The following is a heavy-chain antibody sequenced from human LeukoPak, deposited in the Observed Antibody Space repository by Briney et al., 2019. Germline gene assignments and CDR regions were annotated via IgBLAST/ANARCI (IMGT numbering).Heavy chain of an antibody. V-gene: IGHV1-24*01. Sequence: ASVKVSCKVSGYTLTELSMHWVRQAPGKGLEWMGGFDPEDGETIYAQKFQGRVTMTEDTSADTAYMELSSLRSEDTAVYYCATDLYYDSSGYYRFRDSWGQGALVTVSS. CDR3: ATDLYYDSSGYYRFRDS. CDR1: GYTLTELS. J-gene: IGHJ4*02. CDR2: FDPEDGET. D-gene: IGHD3-22*01.